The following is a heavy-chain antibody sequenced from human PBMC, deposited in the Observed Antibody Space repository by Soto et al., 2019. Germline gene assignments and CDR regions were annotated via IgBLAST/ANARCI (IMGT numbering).Heavy chain of an antibody. Sequence: QVQLVQSGAEVKKPGASVKVSCKASGYTFNGYYMHWIRQAPGQGLEWMGWINPDTGGTKYAQKFQGRVTMTRDTSISTAYMELSSLTSDDTAVFYCARKVLDYTFDYWGQGTLFTVSS. CDR3: ARKVLDYTFDY. CDR2: INPDTGGT. V-gene: IGHV1-2*02. CDR1: GYTFNGYY. D-gene: IGHD3-16*01. J-gene: IGHJ4*02.